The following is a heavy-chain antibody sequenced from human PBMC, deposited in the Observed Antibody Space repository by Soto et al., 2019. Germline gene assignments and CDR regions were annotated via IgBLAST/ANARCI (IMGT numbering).Heavy chain of an antibody. CDR3: AKDLGPVYYDFWSGYGDAFDI. CDR1: GFTFRSYA. V-gene: IGHV3-23*01. Sequence: SGGSQRLSCAASGFTFRSYAMSWVRQAPGKGLEWVSAISGSGGSTYYADSVKGRFTISRDNSKNTLYLQMNSLRAEDTAVYYCAKDLGPVYYDFWSGYGDAFDIWGQGTMVTVSS. J-gene: IGHJ3*02. CDR2: ISGSGGST. D-gene: IGHD3-3*01.